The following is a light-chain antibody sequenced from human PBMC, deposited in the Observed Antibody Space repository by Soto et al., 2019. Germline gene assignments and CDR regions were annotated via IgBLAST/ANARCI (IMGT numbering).Light chain of an antibody. V-gene: IGKV1-39*01. CDR3: QRSYGSPPLT. CDR1: QTISIF. Sequence: DIQMTQSPSSLSASVGDRVTITCRASQTISIFLNWYQQKPGKAPKLLIYGASTLQGGVPSRFSGSGSGTDFTLTISRLQPEDFATYYCQRSYGSPPLTFGQGTKVEIK. CDR2: GAS. J-gene: IGKJ1*01.